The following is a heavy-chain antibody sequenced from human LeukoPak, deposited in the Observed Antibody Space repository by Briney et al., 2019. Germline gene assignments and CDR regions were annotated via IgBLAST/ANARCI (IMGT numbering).Heavy chain of an antibody. V-gene: IGHV3-43D*03. J-gene: IGHJ4*02. D-gene: IGHD6-13*01. CDR3: AKDNSSSLYGGGDY. CDR2: ISWDGGTT. Sequence: GGSLRLSCAASGFTFDDYAMHWVRQAPGQGLEWVSLISWDGGTTYYADSVKGRFTISRDNSKNSLYLQMNSLRAEDTALYYCAKDNSSSLYGGGDYWGQGTLVTVSS. CDR1: GFTFDDYA.